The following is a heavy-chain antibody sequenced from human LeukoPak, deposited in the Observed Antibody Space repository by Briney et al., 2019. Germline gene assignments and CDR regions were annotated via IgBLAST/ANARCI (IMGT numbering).Heavy chain of an antibody. J-gene: IGHJ4*02. CDR2: IKEDSSDQ. V-gene: IGHV3-7*01. CDR1: GFTFSDYW. D-gene: IGHD1-1*01. CDR3: ARDLPNGFFDY. Sequence: GGSLTLSCATSGFTFSDYWMTWVRQAPGKGLEWLINIKEDSSDQSSVDSVKGRFIISRDHAKNLLYLQMNSLRPDDTAVYYCARDLPNGFFDYWGQGTLVTVSS.